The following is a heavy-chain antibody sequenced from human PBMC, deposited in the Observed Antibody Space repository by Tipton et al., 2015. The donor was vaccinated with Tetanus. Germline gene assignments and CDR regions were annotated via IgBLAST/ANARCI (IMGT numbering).Heavy chain of an antibody. CDR3: ARLPGFWTGYYFHF. Sequence: VQLVQSGAEVKKPGESLKISCQGSGYTFGDYWIGWVRQLPGKGLEWVGIIYPGDFEPRYSPPFQGQVTMSVDTSINTVYLQWDILKVSDTAMYYCARLPGFWTGYYFHFWGQGTLVTVSS. V-gene: IGHV5-51*01. D-gene: IGHD3/OR15-3a*01. J-gene: IGHJ4*02. CDR2: IYPGDFEP. CDR1: GYTFGDYW.